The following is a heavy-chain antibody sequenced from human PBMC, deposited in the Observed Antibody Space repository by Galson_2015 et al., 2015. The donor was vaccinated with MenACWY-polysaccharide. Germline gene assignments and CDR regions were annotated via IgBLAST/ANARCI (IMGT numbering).Heavy chain of an antibody. CDR1: GFTFSSYA. CDR3: ASGLRGDWFDP. V-gene: IGHV3-30-3*01. CDR2: ISYDGSNK. Sequence: SLRLSCAASGFTFSSYAMHWVRQAPGKGLGWVAVISYDGSNKYYADSVKGRFTISRDNSKNTLYQQMNSLRAEDTAVYYCASGLRGDWFDPWGQGTLVTVSS. D-gene: IGHD3/OR15-3a*01. J-gene: IGHJ5*02.